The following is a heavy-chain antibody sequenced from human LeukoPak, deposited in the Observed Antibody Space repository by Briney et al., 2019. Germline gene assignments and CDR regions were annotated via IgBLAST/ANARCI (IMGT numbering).Heavy chain of an antibody. CDR1: GYTFTSYG. V-gene: IGHV1-18*01. CDR2: ISAYNGNT. Sequence: ASVTVSCKASGYTFTSYGISWVRQAPGQGLEWMGWISAYNGNTNYAQKLQGRVTMTTDTSKSTAYMELRSLRSDDTAVYYCARADQNLNWFDPWGQGTLVTVSS. D-gene: IGHD2/OR15-2a*01. CDR3: ARADQNLNWFDP. J-gene: IGHJ5*02.